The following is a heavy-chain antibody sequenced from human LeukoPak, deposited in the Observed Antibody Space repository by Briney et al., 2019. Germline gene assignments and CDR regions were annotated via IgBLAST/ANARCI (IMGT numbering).Heavy chain of an antibody. V-gene: IGHV4-34*01. CDR1: GGSFSGYY. D-gene: IGHD3-3*01. CDR3: ARAHSIRSVVIISRLDY. CDR2: INHSGST. Sequence: SETMSLTCAVSGGSFSGYYWSWIRQPPGKGLEWIGEINHSGSTNYNPSLKSRVTISVDTSKDQFSLKLSSVTAADTAVYYCARAHSIRSVVIISRLDYWGQGNLVTVSS. J-gene: IGHJ4*02.